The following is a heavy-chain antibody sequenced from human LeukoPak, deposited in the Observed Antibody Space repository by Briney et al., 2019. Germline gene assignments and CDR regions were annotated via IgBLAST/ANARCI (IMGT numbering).Heavy chain of an antibody. CDR1: GFTFSSYW. CDR3: AKEGPPYYYDSSGQFSS. J-gene: IGHJ5*02. CDR2: INSDGSST. V-gene: IGHV3-74*01. D-gene: IGHD3-22*01. Sequence: GGSLRLSCAASGFTFSSYWMHWVRQAPGKGLVWVSRINSDGSSTSYADSVKGRFTISRDNAKNTLYLQMNSLRAEDSAVYYCAKEGPPYYYDSSGQFSSWGQGTLVTVSS.